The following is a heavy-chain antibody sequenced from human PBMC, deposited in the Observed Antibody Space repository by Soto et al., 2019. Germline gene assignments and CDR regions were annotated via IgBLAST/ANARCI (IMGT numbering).Heavy chain of an antibody. CDR1: VVTFEDYA. J-gene: IGHJ4*02. CDR3: AKGDSSGNDYYFDY. Sequence: EVQLVESGGGLVQPGRSLRLSCAASVVTFEDYAMHWVRQAPGKGLEWVSSISWNSGSIDYADSVKGRFTISRDNAKNSLYLQMNSLIAEDTALYYCAKGDSSGNDYYFDYWGQGTLVTVSS. CDR2: ISWNSGSI. V-gene: IGHV3-9*01. D-gene: IGHD3-22*01.